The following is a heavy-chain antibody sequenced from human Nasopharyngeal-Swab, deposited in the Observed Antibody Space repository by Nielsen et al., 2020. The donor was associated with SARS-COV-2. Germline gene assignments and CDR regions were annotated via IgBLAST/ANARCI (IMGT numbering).Heavy chain of an antibody. CDR2: IIPSFGTA. D-gene: IGHD6-13*01. CDR1: GGTFNNYG. J-gene: IGHJ4*02. CDR3: ARGIAAAGTLDY. V-gene: IGHV1-69*05. Sequence: SVKVSCKASGGTFNNYGISWVRQAPGQGLEWMGGIIPSFGTANHALKFQGRVTITRDTSASTAYMELSSLRSEDTAVYYCARGIAAAGTLDYWGQGTLVTVSS.